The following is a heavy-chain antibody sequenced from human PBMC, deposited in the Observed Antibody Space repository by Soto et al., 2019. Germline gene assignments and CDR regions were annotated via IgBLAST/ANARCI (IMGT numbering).Heavy chain of an antibody. J-gene: IGHJ4*02. D-gene: IGHD1-26*01. CDR3: AKDQGSGSVIDY. V-gene: IGHV3-33*06. Sequence: QVQLVESGGGVVQPGRSLRPSCAASGFTFSSYGMHWVRQAPGKGLEWVAVIWYDGSNKYYADSVKGRFTISRDNSKNTLYLQMNSLRAEDTAVYYCAKDQGSGSVIDYWGQGTLVTVSS. CDR2: IWYDGSNK. CDR1: GFTFSSYG.